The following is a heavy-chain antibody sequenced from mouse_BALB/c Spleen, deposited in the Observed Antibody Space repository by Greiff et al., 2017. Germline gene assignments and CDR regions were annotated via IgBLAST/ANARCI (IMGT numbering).Heavy chain of an antibody. D-gene: IGHD3-3*01. V-gene: IGHV5-6-5*01. CDR1: GFTFSSYA. J-gene: IGHJ4*01. CDR3: ARDNYTYAMDY. Sequence: EVNLVESGGGLVKPGGSLKLSCAASGFTFSSYAMSWVRQTPEKRLEWVASISSGGSTYYPDSVKGRFTISRDNARNILYLQMSSLRSEDTAMYYCARDNYTYAMDYWGQGTSVTVSS. CDR2: ISSGGST.